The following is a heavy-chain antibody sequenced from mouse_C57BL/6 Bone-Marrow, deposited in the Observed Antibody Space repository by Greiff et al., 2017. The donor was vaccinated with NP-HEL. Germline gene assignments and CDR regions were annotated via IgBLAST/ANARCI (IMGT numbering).Heavy chain of an antibody. D-gene: IGHD1-1*01. J-gene: IGHJ3*01. V-gene: IGHV1-26*01. CDR3: ARSGSSFSWFAY. CDR2: INPNNGGT. CDR1: GYTFTDYY. Sequence: VQLQQSGPELVKPGASVKISCKASGYTFTDYYMNWVKQSHGKSLEWIGEINPNNGGTSYNQKFKGKATLTVDKSSSTAYMELRSLTSEDSAVYYCARSGSSFSWFAYWGQGTLVTVSA.